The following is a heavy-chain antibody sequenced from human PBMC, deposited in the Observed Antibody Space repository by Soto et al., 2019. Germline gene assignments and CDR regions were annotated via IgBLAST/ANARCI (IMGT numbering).Heavy chain of an antibody. D-gene: IGHD6-19*01. V-gene: IGHV4-34*01. Sequence: TLSLTCAVYGGSFSGYYWSWIRQPPGKGLEWIGEINHSGSTNYNPSLKSRVTISVDTSKNQFSLKLSSVTAADTAVYYCARGNSSGLDYWGQGTMVTASS. J-gene: IGHJ4*02. CDR2: INHSGST. CDR1: GGSFSGYY. CDR3: ARGNSSGLDY.